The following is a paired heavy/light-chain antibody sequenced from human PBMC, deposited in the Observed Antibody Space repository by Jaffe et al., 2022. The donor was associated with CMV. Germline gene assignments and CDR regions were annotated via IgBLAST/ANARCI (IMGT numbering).Heavy chain of an antibody. CDR2: IGGSGDST. V-gene: IGHV3-23*04. J-gene: IGHJ6*03. CDR1: GLAFTNYA. Sequence: EVQLVESGGGLVQPGGSLRLSCGASGLAFTNYAMHWVRQAPGKGLEWVSAIGGSGDSTYYADSVRGRFSISRDNSRNTVYLQMSGLSAEDTAIYYCAKAASYCTNGVCHEGIYYMDVWGKGTTVTVSS. D-gene: IGHD2-8*01. CDR3: AKAASYCTNGVCHEGIYYMDV.
Light chain of an antibody. J-gene: IGKJ3*01. Sequence: DIQMTQSPSSLSASVGDTVTITCRASQNINQALAWYQQNPGKIPRLLVSDASKLQSGVSSRFSGGGSGANYILTITSLQPEDFATYYCQQYYIIPLTFGPGTKLDFK. CDR1: QNINQA. CDR2: DAS. CDR3: QQYYIIPLT. V-gene: IGKV1-NL1*01.